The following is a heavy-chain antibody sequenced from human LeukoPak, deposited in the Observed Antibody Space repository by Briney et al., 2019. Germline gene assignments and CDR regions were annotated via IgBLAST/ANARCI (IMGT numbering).Heavy chain of an antibody. Sequence: PGGSLRLSCAASGFMFNSYWMTWVRQAPGKGLEWVANINQDGSEKYYVDSVRGRFTISRDNAKNSLYLQMDSLRAEDTAVYYCARGHYDTSGYYFYYFDYWGQGTLVTVSS. CDR3: ARGHYDTSGYYFYYFDY. CDR2: INQDGSEK. D-gene: IGHD3-22*01. J-gene: IGHJ4*02. V-gene: IGHV3-7*03. CDR1: GFMFNSYW.